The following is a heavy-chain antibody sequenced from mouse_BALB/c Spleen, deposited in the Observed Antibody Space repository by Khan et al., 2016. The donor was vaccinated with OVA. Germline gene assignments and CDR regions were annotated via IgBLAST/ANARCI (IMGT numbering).Heavy chain of an antibody. D-gene: IGHD1-2*01. J-gene: IGHJ3*01. CDR2: ISPGSGDT. CDR3: ASRNYLGYTFAY. CDR1: GYTFTDFY. V-gene: IGHV1-77*01. Sequence: QVQLQQSGTELARPGASVNLSCKASGYTFTDFYINWVKQRSGQGLEWIGEISPGSGDTYYNEKFKGKATLTADKSSSTAYMQLSSLTSEASAVDFCASRNYLGYTFAYWGQGTLVTVSA.